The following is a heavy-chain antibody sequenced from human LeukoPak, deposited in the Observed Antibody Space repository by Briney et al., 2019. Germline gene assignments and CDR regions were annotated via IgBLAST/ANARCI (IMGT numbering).Heavy chain of an antibody. CDR1: GFTFSSYW. V-gene: IGHV3-7*03. D-gene: IGHD1-26*01. J-gene: IGHJ4*02. CDR2: IKKDGSEK. Sequence: GGSLRLSCAASGFTFSSYWMSWVRQAPGKGLEWVANIKKDGSEKYYVDSVKGRFTISRDNAKNSLYLQMNSLRDEDTAFYYCARGIVGAAIEGFGDYWGQGTLVTVSS. CDR3: ARGIVGAAIEGFGDY.